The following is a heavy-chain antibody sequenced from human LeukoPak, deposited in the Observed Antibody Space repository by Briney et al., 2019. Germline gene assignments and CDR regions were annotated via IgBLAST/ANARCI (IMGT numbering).Heavy chain of an antibody. V-gene: IGHV3-30*02. CDR3: AGDFDY. CDR2: IRFDGSKE. J-gene: IGHJ4*02. CDR1: GFTVSPHG. Sequence: PGGSLRLSCAASGFTVSPHGMHWVRQAPGKGLEWVTFIRFDGSKEYYRDSVKGRFTISRDNSKNTQYLQMNSLRTEDTAVYYCAGDFDYWGQGTLVTVSS.